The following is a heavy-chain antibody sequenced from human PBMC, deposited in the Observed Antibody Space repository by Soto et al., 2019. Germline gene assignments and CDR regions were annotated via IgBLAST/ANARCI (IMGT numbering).Heavy chain of an antibody. V-gene: IGHV3-30*18. Sequence: GGSLRLSCAASGFTFSSYGMHWVRQAPGKGLEWVAVISYDGSNKYYADPVKGRFTISRDNSKNTLYPQMNSLRAEDTAVYYCAKGSLGIVLIVYATSLKYWGQGTLVTVSS. CDR1: GFTFSSYG. CDR3: AKGSLGIVLIVYATSLKY. CDR2: ISYDGSNK. D-gene: IGHD2-8*01. J-gene: IGHJ4*02.